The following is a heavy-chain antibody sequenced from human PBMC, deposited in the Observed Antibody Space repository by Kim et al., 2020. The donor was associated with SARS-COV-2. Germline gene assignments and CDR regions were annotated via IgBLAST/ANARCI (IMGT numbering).Heavy chain of an antibody. CDR3: AREWDYGSGDDAFDI. Sequence: GGSLRLSCAASGFTFSSYWMHWVRQAPGKGLVWVSRINSDGSSTSYADSVKGRFTISRDNAKNTLYLQMNSLRAEDTAVYYCAREWDYGSGDDAFDIWGQGTMVTVSS. D-gene: IGHD3-10*01. J-gene: IGHJ3*02. V-gene: IGHV3-74*01. CDR1: GFTFSSYW. CDR2: INSDGSST.